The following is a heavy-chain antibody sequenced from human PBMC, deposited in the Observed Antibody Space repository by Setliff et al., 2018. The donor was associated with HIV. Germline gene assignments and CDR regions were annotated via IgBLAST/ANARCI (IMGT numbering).Heavy chain of an antibody. D-gene: IGHD6-19*01. Sequence: ASVKVSCKVSGYTFTDYYMHWVQQAPGKGLEWIGLVDPEDGETIYAEKFQERVTITRDMSTSTAYMELSSLRSEDTAVYYCAADGSPAVDAFDIWGQGTMVTVSS. CDR2: VDPEDGET. CDR1: GYTFTDYY. J-gene: IGHJ3*02. CDR3: AADGSPAVDAFDI. V-gene: IGHV1-69-2*01.